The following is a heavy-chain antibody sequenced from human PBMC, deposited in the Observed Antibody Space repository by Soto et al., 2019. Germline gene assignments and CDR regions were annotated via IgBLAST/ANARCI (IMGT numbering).Heavy chain of an antibody. CDR3: SKGYAMDV. Sequence: QVQLVQSGAEVKKPGASVKVSCKASGSNFPTFDINWVRQATGQGLEWMGWININSGNTAYAQKYQGRFTMTRNTSIGRAYMERRILRSDDTAVYYCSKGYAMDVWGQGTTVIVSS. CDR2: ININSGNT. V-gene: IGHV1-8*01. CDR1: GSNFPTFD. J-gene: IGHJ6*02.